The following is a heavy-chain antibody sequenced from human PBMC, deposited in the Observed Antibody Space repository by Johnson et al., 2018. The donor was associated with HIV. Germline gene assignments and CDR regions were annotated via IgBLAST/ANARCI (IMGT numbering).Heavy chain of an antibody. CDR2: IRYDGSNK. D-gene: IGHD3-10*01. CDR1: GFTFSSYG. J-gene: IGHJ3*02. V-gene: IGHV3-30*02. Sequence: QVQLVESGGGVVQPGGSLRLSCAASGFTFSSYGMHWVRQAPGKGLEWVAFIRYDGSNKYYADSVKGRFTISRDNSKNTLYLQMNGLRAEDTAVYYCAKEQWFGELFSAFDIWGQGTMVTVSS. CDR3: AKEQWFGELFSAFDI.